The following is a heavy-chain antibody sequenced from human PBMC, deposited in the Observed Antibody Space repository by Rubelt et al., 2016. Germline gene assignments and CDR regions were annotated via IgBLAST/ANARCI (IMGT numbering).Heavy chain of an antibody. J-gene: IGHJ5*02. CDR1: GYTFTGYY. Sequence: QVQLVQSGAEVKKPGASVKVSCKTSGYTFTGYYMHWVRQAPGQGLEWMGRINPNSGDTNYAQKFQGRVTMTRDTSITTAYMGWSKLRSDDTAVYYCARYYSRRENNWFDPWGQGTLVTVSS. D-gene: IGHD6-13*01. V-gene: IGHV1-2*06. CDR3: ARYYSRRENNWFDP. CDR2: INPNSGDT.